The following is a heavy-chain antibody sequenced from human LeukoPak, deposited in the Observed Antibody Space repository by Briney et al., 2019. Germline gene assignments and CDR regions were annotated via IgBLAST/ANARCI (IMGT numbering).Heavy chain of an antibody. CDR1: GFTFSSYG. J-gene: IGHJ4*02. D-gene: IGHD2-21*02. CDR3: AKLPWGDHDLFDY. CDR2: ISYDGSNK. Sequence: GRSLRLSCAASGFTFSSYGMHWVRQAPGKGLEWVAVISYDGSNKYYADSVKGRFTISRDNSKNTLYLQMNSLRAVDTAVYYCAKLPWGDHDLFDYWGQGTLVTVSS. V-gene: IGHV3-30*18.